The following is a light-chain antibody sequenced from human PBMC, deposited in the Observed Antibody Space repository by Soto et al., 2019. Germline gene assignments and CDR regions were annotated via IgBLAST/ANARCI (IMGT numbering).Light chain of an antibody. CDR2: GAS. V-gene: IGKV3-20*01. CDR1: QTVSSC. Sequence: ENVLTQSPGTLSLSPGERATLSCRASQTVSSCLTWYQQRPGQAPRLLISGASRRATGIPDRFSGSGSGTDFTLTISRLEPEDFALYYCQQYGTSPITFGQGTRLEIK. CDR3: QQYGTSPIT. J-gene: IGKJ5*01.